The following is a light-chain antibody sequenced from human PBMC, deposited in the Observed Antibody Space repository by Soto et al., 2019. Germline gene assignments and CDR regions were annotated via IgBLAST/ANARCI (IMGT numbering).Light chain of an antibody. CDR1: QNVYNN. Sequence: EIVMTQSPATLSVSPGEGATLSCKASQNVYNNLAWYQQRPGQPPRLLIYDASTRATGISARCSGSGYGTEFPLTISSLQSEDFAVYFCQQCRNWPLTFGGGTKVEIK. J-gene: IGKJ4*01. CDR3: QQCRNWPLT. CDR2: DAS. V-gene: IGKV3-15*01.